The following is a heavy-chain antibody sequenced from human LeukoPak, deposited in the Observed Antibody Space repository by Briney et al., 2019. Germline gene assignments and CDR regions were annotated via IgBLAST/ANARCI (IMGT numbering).Heavy chain of an antibody. CDR3: ARDRSRDYALWSAHSRGESSDYSMDV. D-gene: IGHD3-3*01. Sequence: TLSLTCSVSGDSMSSGGYSWSWIRQPPGKGLEWIGYIYHGGSTYYNPSLKGRVTISEDRSKNHFSLRLRSVTAADTAVYYCARDRSRDYALWSAHSRGESSDYSMDVWGQGTTVIVSS. J-gene: IGHJ6*02. CDR1: GDSMSSGGYS. CDR2: IYHGGST. V-gene: IGHV4-30-2*01.